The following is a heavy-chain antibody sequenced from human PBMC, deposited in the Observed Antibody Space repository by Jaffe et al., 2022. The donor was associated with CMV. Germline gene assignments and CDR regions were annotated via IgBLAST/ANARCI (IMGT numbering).Heavy chain of an antibody. CDR3: VKDRRERPFLVVLGGMDV. CDR2: ISWNSGDI. CDR1: GFTFDDYA. J-gene: IGHJ6*02. V-gene: IGHV3-9*01. D-gene: IGHD3-22*01. Sequence: EVQLVESGGDLVPPGRSLTLSCTASGFTFDDYALHWVRQAPGKGLEWVSGISWNSGDIDYADSVKGRFTISRDNGKNSLYLQMNSLTIEDTALYFCVKDRRERPFLVVLGGMDVWGQGTTVTVSS.